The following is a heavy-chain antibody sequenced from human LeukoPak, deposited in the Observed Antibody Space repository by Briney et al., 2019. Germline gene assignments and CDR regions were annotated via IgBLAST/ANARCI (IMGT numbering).Heavy chain of an antibody. D-gene: IGHD5-12*01. Sequence: GGSLRLSCAASGFTFSSYGMHWVRQAPGKGLEWVAVIWYDGSNKYYADSVKGRYTISRDNSKNTLYLQVNSLRAEDTAVYYCARDHGGYHFDYWGQGTLVTVSS. CDR3: ARDHGGYHFDY. CDR2: IWYDGSNK. J-gene: IGHJ4*02. CDR1: GFTFSSYG. V-gene: IGHV3-33*01.